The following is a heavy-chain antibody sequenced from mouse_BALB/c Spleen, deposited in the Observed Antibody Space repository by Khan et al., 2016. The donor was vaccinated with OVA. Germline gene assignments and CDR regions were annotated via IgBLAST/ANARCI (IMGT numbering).Heavy chain of an antibody. J-gene: IGHJ3*01. CDR2: IYPGNSDT. V-gene: IGHV1-5*01. Sequence: VRLQQSGTVLARPGASVKMSCKASGYSFTSYLIHWVKQRPGQGLEWIGDIYPGNSDTSYNQKFKDKAKLTAGTSASTAYMELSSLTNEDSAVYYCIRGGYSSFAYWGQGTLVTVSA. CDR1: GYSFTSYL. CDR3: IRGGYSSFAY. D-gene: IGHD1-3*01.